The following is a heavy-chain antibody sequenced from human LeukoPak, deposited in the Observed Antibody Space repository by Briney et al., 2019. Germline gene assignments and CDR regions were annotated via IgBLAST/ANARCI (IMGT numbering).Heavy chain of an antibody. CDR1: GFTFSTYS. V-gene: IGHV3-21*01. Sequence: GGSLRLSCAASGFTFSTYSMHWVRQAPGTGVEWVSSISSSRSYVYYADSVKGGFTISRDNAKNSLYLQMNSLRAEDTAVYYCARDGWYSSGWNAFDIWGQGTMVTVSS. CDR2: ISSSRSYV. D-gene: IGHD6-19*01. CDR3: ARDGWYSSGWNAFDI. J-gene: IGHJ3*02.